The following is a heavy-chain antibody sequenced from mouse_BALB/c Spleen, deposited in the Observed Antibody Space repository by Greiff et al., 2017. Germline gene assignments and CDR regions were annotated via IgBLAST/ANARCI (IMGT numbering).Heavy chain of an antibody. CDR3: ARGDRRDYYAMDY. Sequence: EVKLVESGPGLVKPSQSLSLTCSVTGYSITSGYYWNWIRQFPGNKLEWMGYISYDGSNNYNPSLKNRISITRDTSKNQFFLKLNSVTTEDTATYYCARGDRRDYYAMDYWGQGTSVTVSS. CDR2: ISYDGSN. CDR1: GYSITSGYY. V-gene: IGHV3-6*02. J-gene: IGHJ4*01.